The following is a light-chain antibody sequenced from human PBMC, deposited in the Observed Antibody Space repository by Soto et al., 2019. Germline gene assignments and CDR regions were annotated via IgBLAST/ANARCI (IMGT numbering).Light chain of an antibody. CDR2: GAS. Sequence: DIQMTQSPFSLPASVGDRVNITCRASQSISNYLNWYQQKPGRAPSLLIHGASSLQGGVPSRFSGSGSGTDFTRTISSLQPEDFTTYYCHQTYSAPLTFGGGTKVEI. J-gene: IGKJ4*01. CDR1: QSISNY. V-gene: IGKV1-39*01. CDR3: HQTYSAPLT.